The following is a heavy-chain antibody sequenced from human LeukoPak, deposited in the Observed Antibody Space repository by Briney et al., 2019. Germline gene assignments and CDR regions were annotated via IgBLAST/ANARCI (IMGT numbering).Heavy chain of an antibody. J-gene: IGHJ4*02. CDR1: GGSISSGSYY. Sequence: MASETLSLTCTVSGGSISSGSYYWSWIRQPAGKGLEWIGRIYTSGSTNYNPSLKSRVTISVDTSKNQFSLKLSSVTAADTAVYYCASRRTTALSLSEYWGQGTLVTVSS. CDR3: ASRRTTALSLSEY. V-gene: IGHV4-61*02. D-gene: IGHD1/OR15-1a*01. CDR2: IYTSGST.